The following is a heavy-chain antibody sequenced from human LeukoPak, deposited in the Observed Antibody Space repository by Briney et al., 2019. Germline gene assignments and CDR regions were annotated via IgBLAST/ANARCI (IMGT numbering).Heavy chain of an antibody. CDR2: ISSSSSII. CDR3: ATLDSSGYPLDY. D-gene: IGHD3-22*01. V-gene: IGHV3-48*01. J-gene: IGHJ4*02. CDR1: GFTFSSYS. Sequence: AGGSLRPSCAASGFTFSSYSMNWVRQAPGKGREWVSYISSSSSIIYYADSVKGRFTISRDNAKNSLYLQMNSLRAEDTAVYYCATLDSSGYPLDYWGQGTLVTVSS.